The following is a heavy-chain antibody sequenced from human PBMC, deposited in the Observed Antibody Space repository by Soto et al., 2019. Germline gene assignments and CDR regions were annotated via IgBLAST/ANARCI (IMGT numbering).Heavy chain of an antibody. CDR3: ARPLLYYSDNSGYSL. CDR1: VFTFSSYA. CDR2: INIHSEYI. Sequence: WGSLPVSCAASVFTFSSYAMNWVGQAPGKGLEWVASINIHSEYIYYADSVKGRFTISRDNAQNSLYLQMNSLRAEDTAVYFCARPLLYYSDNSGYSLWGQGTMVPVSS. D-gene: IGHD3-22*01. J-gene: IGHJ6*01. V-gene: IGHV3-21*01.